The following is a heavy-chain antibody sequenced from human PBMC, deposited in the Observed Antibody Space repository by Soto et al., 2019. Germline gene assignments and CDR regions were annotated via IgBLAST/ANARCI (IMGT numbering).Heavy chain of an antibody. CDR3: ARVSPDILTGYYTPFDY. CDR2: IYYSGST. D-gene: IGHD3-9*01. J-gene: IGHJ4*02. CDR1: GGSVSSGSYY. V-gene: IGHV4-61*01. Sequence: PSETLSLTCTVSGGSVSSGSYYWSWIRHPPGKGLEWIGYIYYSGSTNYNPSLKSRVTISVDTSKNQFSLKLSSVTAADTAVYYCARVSPDILTGYYTPFDYWGQGTLVTVSS.